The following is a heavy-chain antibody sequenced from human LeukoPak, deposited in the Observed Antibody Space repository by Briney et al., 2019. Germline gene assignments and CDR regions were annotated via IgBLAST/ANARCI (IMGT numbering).Heavy chain of an antibody. CDR3: ARDIVGATGDAFDI. CDR1: GFTFSSYA. D-gene: IGHD1-26*01. J-gene: IGHJ3*02. Sequence: GRSLRLSCAASGFTFSSYAMHWVRQAPGKGLEWVALISYDGSNKYYTDSVKGRFTISRDNSKNTLFLQMNSLRAEDTAVYYCARDIVGATGDAFDIWGQGTMVTVSS. V-gene: IGHV3-30-3*01. CDR2: ISYDGSNK.